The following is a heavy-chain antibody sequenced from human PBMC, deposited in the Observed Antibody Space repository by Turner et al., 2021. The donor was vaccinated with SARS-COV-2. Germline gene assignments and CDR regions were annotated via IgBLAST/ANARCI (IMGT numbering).Heavy chain of an antibody. D-gene: IGHD6-19*01. Sequence: QVQLQQWGTGLLKPSETLSLTGDVYGRSFRGYYWSWIRQPPGKGLEWIGEINHSGSTNYNPSLKSRVTISVDTSKNQFSLKLSSVTAADTAVYYCAIKLWYISGWYAVDPWGQGTLVTVSS. CDR2: INHSGST. J-gene: IGHJ5*02. CDR3: AIKLWYISGWYAVDP. CDR1: GRSFRGYY. V-gene: IGHV4-34*01.